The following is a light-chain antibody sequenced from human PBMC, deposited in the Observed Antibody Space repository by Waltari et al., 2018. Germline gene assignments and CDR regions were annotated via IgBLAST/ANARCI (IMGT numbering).Light chain of an antibody. CDR2: DKN. CDR1: GLRRHF. J-gene: IGLJ2*01. Sequence: SFELTQDPAVSVALGQTVRITCQGDGLRRHFASWYQQKPGQAPILVIPDKNKRSSESPNRVCGCNSGEAASLTTTGTQAEDEAVYYCSSRGSSNNHAVVFGGGTNLTVL. CDR3: SSRGSSNNHAVV. V-gene: IGLV3-19*01.